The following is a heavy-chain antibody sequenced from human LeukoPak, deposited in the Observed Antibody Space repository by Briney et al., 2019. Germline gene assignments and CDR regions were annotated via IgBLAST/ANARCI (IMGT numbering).Heavy chain of an antibody. Sequence: GGSLRLSCAASGFTLNTYYMSWVRQAPGKGLEWVANMKGDGSEIYYLDSVRGRFAISRDNAQNSLYLQMNNLRVEDTAVYYCAKEATIKAYNFAYWGQGPWSPSPQ. CDR2: MKGDGSEI. CDR3: AKEATIKAYNFAY. V-gene: IGHV3-7*01. CDR1: GFTLNTYY. J-gene: IGHJ4*02. D-gene: IGHD5-24*01.